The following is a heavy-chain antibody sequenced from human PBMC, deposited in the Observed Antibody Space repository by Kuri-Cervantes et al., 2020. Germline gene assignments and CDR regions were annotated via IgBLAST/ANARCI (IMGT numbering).Heavy chain of an antibody. D-gene: IGHD4-17*01. CDR2: IYSGGST. J-gene: IGHJ4*02. CDR3: ASVQKSNDYGIRPRDFDY. Sequence: GGSLRLSCTASGFTVSSDYMKWVRQAPGKGPEWVSVIYSGGSTHSADSVKGRFTISRDNRKNSLYLQMNSLRDEDTAVYYCASVQKSNDYGIRPRDFDYWGRGTLVTVSS. V-gene: IGHV3-53*01. CDR1: GFTVSSDY.